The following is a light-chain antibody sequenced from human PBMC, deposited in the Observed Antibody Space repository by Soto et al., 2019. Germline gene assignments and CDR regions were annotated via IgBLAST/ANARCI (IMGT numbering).Light chain of an antibody. J-gene: IGLJ1*01. CDR2: EVT. CDR3: SSYTSSNTLV. CDR1: SSDIGGYNY. Sequence: QSVLTQPASVSGSPGRSITSSCTGGSSDIGGYNYVSWFQHHPGKAPKLMIYEVTNRPSGVSNRFSGSKSGSTASLTISGLQAEDEADYYCSSYTSSNTLVFGTGTKVTVL. V-gene: IGLV2-14*01.